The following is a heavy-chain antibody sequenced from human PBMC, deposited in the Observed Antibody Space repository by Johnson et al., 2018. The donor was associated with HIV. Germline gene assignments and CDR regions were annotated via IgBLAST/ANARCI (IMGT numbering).Heavy chain of an antibody. CDR1: GFTFSNYA. D-gene: IGHD5-24*01. V-gene: IGHV3-30*04. J-gene: IGHJ3*02. Sequence: QVQLVESGGGVVQPGRSLRLSCAASGFTFSNYALHWVRQTPGKGLEWVAVISYDGSNRYYADSVKGRFTISRDNAKNSLYLQMNSLRAEDTAVYYCARGLWPQRWAFDIWGQGTMVTVSS. CDR3: ARGLWPQRWAFDI. CDR2: ISYDGSNR.